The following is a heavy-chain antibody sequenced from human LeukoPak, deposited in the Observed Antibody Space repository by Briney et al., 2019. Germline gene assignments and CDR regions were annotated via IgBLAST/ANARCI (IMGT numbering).Heavy chain of an antibody. Sequence: GESLKISCQGSGDRFNTYWIAWVRQLPGKGLEWMGNVYPGDSDTRYSPSFQGQVTMSVDKSISTAYLQWSSLKASDTAIYYCARQSTKSFDFWGQGTLVAVSS. CDR1: GDRFNTYW. J-gene: IGHJ4*02. CDR3: ARQSTKSFDF. CDR2: VYPGDSDT. V-gene: IGHV5-51*01.